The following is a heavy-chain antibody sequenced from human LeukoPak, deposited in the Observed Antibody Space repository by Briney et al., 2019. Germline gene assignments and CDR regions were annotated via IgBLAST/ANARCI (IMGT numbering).Heavy chain of an antibody. J-gene: IGHJ4*02. Sequence: PGGSLRLSCAASGFTFSNCAMSWVRQAPGKGLEWVAVISYDGSNKYYADSVKGRFTISRDNSKNTLYLQMNGLRAEDTAVYYCARQVFGARELPDYWGQGTLVTVSS. CDR2: ISYDGSNK. V-gene: IGHV3-30-3*01. D-gene: IGHD3-3*01. CDR3: ARQVFGARELPDY. CDR1: GFTFSNCA.